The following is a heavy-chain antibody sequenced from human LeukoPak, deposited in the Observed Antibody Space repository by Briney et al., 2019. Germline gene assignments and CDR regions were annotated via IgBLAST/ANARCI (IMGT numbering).Heavy chain of an antibody. D-gene: IGHD3-10*01. Sequence: ASVKVSRKASGYSFTSYYMHWVRQAPGQGLEWMGIINPSGGSTSYAQKFQGRVTMTRDTSTSTVYMELSSLRSEDTAVYYCARDLGGGSYGWGKFDLWGRGTLVAVSS. J-gene: IGHJ2*01. CDR1: GYSFTSYY. CDR3: ARDLGGGSYGWGKFDL. CDR2: INPSGGST. V-gene: IGHV1-46*01.